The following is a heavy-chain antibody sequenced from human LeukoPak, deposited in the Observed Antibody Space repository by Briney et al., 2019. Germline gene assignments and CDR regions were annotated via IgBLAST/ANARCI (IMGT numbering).Heavy chain of an antibody. CDR3: ARRVSTLDYDFWSGSMDV. J-gene: IGHJ6*03. Sequence: GESLKISCKGSGYSFTSYWIGWVRQMPGKGLEWMGIIYPGDSDTRYSPSFQGQVTISADKSISTAYLQWSSLKASDTAMYYCARRVSTLDYDFWSGSMDVWGKGTTATVSS. D-gene: IGHD3-3*01. V-gene: IGHV5-51*01. CDR2: IYPGDSDT. CDR1: GYSFTSYW.